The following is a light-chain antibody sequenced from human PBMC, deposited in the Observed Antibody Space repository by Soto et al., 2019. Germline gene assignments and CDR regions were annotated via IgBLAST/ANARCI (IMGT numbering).Light chain of an antibody. V-gene: IGKV1-5*03. Sequence: DTQMTQSPSTLSASVGDRVTITCRASQRINSWLAWYQQKPGKAPNLLIYKASTLETGVPSRFSGSGAGTEYTLTISSLQPDDFAANYCQQYNNLPLTFGGGTKVDIK. CDR3: QQYNNLPLT. CDR1: QRINSW. CDR2: KAS. J-gene: IGKJ4*01.